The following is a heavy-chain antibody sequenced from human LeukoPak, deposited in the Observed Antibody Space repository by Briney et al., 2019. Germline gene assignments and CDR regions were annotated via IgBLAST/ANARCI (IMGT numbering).Heavy chain of an antibody. Sequence: GRSLRLSCAASGFTFSSYAMHWVREAPGKGLEWVAVISYDGSNKYYADSVKGRFTISRDNSKNTLYLQMNSLRAEDTAVYYCANSDRFGERGWVDYWGQGTLVTVSS. J-gene: IGHJ4*02. CDR3: ANSDRFGERGWVDY. CDR1: GFTFSSYA. D-gene: IGHD3-10*01. CDR2: ISYDGSNK. V-gene: IGHV3-30-3*01.